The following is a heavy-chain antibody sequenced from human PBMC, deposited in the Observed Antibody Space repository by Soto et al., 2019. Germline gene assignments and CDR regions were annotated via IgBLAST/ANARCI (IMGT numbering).Heavy chain of an antibody. D-gene: IGHD3-22*01. CDR3: ARETYYYDSSGKSDNVFAI. V-gene: IGHV3-48*01. Sequence: KWLEWVSYISSSSTIYYADSVKGRFTISRDNAKSSLYLQMNSLRAEDTAVYYCARETYYYDSSGKSDNVFAIWGHGTTVTVSS. J-gene: IGHJ3*02. CDR2: ISSSSTI.